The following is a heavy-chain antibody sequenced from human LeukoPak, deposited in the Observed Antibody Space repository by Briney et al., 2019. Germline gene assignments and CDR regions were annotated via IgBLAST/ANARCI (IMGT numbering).Heavy chain of an antibody. J-gene: IGHJ4*02. D-gene: IGHD5-18*01. CDR3: ATAMVITYFDY. CDR2: IIPIFGTA. V-gene: IGHV1-69*05. CDR1: GGTFSSYA. Sequence: SVKLSCKASGGTFSSYAISWVRQAPGQGLEWMGRIIPIFGTANYAQKFQGRVTITTDESTSTAYMELSSLRSEDTAVYYCATAMVITYFDYWGQGTLVTVSS.